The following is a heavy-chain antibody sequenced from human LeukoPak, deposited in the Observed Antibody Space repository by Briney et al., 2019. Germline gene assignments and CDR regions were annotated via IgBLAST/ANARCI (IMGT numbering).Heavy chain of an antibody. CDR2: IKQDGSEK. Sequence: PGGYLRLSCAASGFTFSRHWMSWVRQAPGKGLEWVANIKQDGSEKYYVDSVKGRFTISRDNAKNSLYLQMNSLRAEDTAVYYCAREGYGFDYWGQGTLVTVSS. CDR1: GFTFSRHW. CDR3: AREGYGFDY. D-gene: IGHD2-15*01. V-gene: IGHV3-7*01. J-gene: IGHJ4*02.